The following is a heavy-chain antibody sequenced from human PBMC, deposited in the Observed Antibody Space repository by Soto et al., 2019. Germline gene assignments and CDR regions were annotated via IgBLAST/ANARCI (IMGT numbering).Heavy chain of an antibody. CDR1: GGSFSGYY. Sequence: SETLSLTCAVYGGSFSGYYWSWIRQPPGKGLEWIGEINHRGSTNYNPSLKSRVTISVDTSKNQFSLKLSSVTAADTAVYYCARRRYYDFWSGYLTNYYYYYGMDVWGQGTTVTVSS. D-gene: IGHD3-3*01. V-gene: IGHV4-34*01. CDR3: ARRRYYDFWSGYLTNYYYYYGMDV. J-gene: IGHJ6*02. CDR2: INHRGST.